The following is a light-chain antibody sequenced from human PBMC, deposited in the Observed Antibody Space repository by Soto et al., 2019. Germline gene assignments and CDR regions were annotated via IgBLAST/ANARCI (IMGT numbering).Light chain of an antibody. CDR2: GAS. CDR1: QSVSSN. J-gene: IGKJ2*01. V-gene: IGKV3-15*01. Sequence: EIVMTQSPATLSVSPGERATLSCRASQSVSSNLAWYQQKPGQAPRLLIYGASTRATAIPARFSGSGSGTEFTLIISSLQSEDFAVYYCQQYDNWPVTFGQGNKMQIK. CDR3: QQYDNWPVT.